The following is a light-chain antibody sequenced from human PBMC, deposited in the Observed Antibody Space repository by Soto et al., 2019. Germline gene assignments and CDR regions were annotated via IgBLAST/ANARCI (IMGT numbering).Light chain of an antibody. CDR1: NSNIGSNT. CDR3: AAWDDSLNGGV. Sequence: QSVLTQPPSASGTPGQRVTISCSGSNSNIGSNTVSWYQQLPGTAPKLLIYNNNQRPSGVPDRFSGSKSGTSASLAISGLQSEDEDDYYCAAWDDSLNGGVFGTGTKLTVL. V-gene: IGLV1-44*01. CDR2: NNN. J-gene: IGLJ1*01.